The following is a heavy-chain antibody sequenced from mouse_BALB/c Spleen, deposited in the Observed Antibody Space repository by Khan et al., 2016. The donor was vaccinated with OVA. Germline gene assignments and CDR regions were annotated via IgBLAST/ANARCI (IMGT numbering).Heavy chain of an antibody. Sequence: VQLKQSGAELVKPGASVNLSCSASGFNIKDTYIHWVKQRPEQGLVWIGRIDPPNDDSKYGPKFQDKASLTADTSYNQAYLKLNRLTTEDTAVYYYATHYGNPFAYWGQGTMVSVSA. D-gene: IGHD2-1*01. CDR1: GFNIKDTY. CDR2: IDPPNDDS. V-gene: IGHV14-3*02. J-gene: IGHJ3*01. CDR3: ATHYGNPFAY.